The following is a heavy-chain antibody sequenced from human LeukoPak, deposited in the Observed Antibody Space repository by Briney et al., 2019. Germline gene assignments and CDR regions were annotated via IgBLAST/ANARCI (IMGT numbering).Heavy chain of an antibody. D-gene: IGHD5-12*01. CDR3: ATFLYGDSGYEGSVFDY. CDR1: GYTLTELS. J-gene: IGHJ4*02. Sequence: ASVKVSCKVSGYTLTELSMHWVRQAPGKGLEWMGGFDPEDGETIYAQKSQGRVTMTEDTSTDTAYMELSSLRSEDTAVYYCATFLYGDSGYEGSVFDYWGQGTLVTVSS. CDR2: FDPEDGET. V-gene: IGHV1-24*01.